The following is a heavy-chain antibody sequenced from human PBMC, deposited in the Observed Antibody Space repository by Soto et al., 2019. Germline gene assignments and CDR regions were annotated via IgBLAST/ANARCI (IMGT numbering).Heavy chain of an antibody. CDR1: GGSISSGDYY. J-gene: IGHJ3*02. D-gene: IGHD2-15*01. CDR3: ARDGTPIVVVAATDAFDI. V-gene: IGHV4-30-4*01. Sequence: SETLSLTCTVSGGSISSGDYYWSWIRQPPGKDLEWIGYIYYSGSTYYNPSLKSRVTISVDTSKNQFSLKLSSVTAADTAVYYCARDGTPIVVVAATDAFDIWGQGTMVTVSS. CDR2: IYYSGST.